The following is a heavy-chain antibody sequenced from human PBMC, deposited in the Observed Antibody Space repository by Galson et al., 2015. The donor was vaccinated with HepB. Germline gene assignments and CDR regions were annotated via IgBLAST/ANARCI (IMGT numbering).Heavy chain of an antibody. CDR1: GYTLTELS. V-gene: IGHV1-24*01. CDR3: ATNLYYYDSSGPRA. D-gene: IGHD3-22*01. Sequence: SVKVSCKVSGYTLTELSMHWVRQAPGKGLEWMGGFDPEDGETIYAQKFQGRVTMTEDTSTDTAYMELSSLRSEDTAVYYCATNLYYYDSSGPRAWGQGTLVTVSS. CDR2: FDPEDGET. J-gene: IGHJ5*02.